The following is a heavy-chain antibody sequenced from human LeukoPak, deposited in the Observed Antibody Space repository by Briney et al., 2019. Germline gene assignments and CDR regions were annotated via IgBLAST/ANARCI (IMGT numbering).Heavy chain of an antibody. CDR2: ISSSSSTI. V-gene: IGHV3-48*01. Sequence: PGGSLRLSCAASGFTFSSYSMNWVRQAPGKGLEWVSYISSSSSTIYYADSVKGRFTISRDNAKNSLYLQMNSLRAEDTAVYYCAEGLGLFDYWGQGTLVTVSS. CDR3: AEGLGLFDY. J-gene: IGHJ4*02. CDR1: GFTFSSYS.